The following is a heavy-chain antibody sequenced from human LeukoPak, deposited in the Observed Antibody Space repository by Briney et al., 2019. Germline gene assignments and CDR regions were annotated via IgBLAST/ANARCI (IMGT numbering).Heavy chain of an antibody. CDR3: ARSRVTMVRGVITPLDY. V-gene: IGHV1-3*01. CDR2: ISAGNGNT. Sequence: ASVKVSCKASGYTFTSYVMHWVRQAPGQRLEWMGWISAGNGNTKYSQKFQGRVTITRDASASTAYMELSSLRSEDTAVYYCARSRVTMVRGVITPLDYWGQGTLVTVSS. CDR1: GYTFTSYV. D-gene: IGHD3-10*01. J-gene: IGHJ4*02.